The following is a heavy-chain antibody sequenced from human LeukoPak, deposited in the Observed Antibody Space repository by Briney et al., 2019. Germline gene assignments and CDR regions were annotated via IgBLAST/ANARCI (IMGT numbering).Heavy chain of an antibody. CDR1: GFTFNNYA. Sequence: GGSLRLSCSASGFTFNNYAMSWVRQAPGKGLEWVSVIYSGGSTYYADSVKGRFTISRDNAKNSLYLQMNSLRAEDTAVYYCARVRRAGSGSYDSWGQGTLVTVSS. V-gene: IGHV3-66*01. CDR3: ARVRRAGSGSYDS. D-gene: IGHD3-10*01. CDR2: IYSGGST. J-gene: IGHJ5*02.